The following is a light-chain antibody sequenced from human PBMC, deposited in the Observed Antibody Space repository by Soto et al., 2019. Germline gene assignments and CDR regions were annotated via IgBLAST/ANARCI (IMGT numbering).Light chain of an antibody. CDR3: ISYATTSTLV. CDR2: EVS. Sequence: QSALTQPASVSGSPGQSITISCTGTSSDVGAYNFVSWYQHQSGKAPTLIIFEVSDRPSGVSNRFSGSKSGNTASLTISALQAEDEADYYCISYATTSTLVFGTGTKVTVL. V-gene: IGLV2-14*01. J-gene: IGLJ1*01. CDR1: SSDVGAYNF.